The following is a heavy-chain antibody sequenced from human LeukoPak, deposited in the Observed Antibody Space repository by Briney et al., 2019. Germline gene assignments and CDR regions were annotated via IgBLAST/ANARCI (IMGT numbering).Heavy chain of an antibody. J-gene: IGHJ5*02. D-gene: IGHD4-17*01. V-gene: IGHV4-34*01. CDR1: GGSFSGYY. CDR2: INHSGST. Sequence: PSETLSLTCAVYGGSFSGYYWSWIRQPPGKGLEWIGEINHSGSTNYNPSLKSRVTISVDTSKNQFSLNLSSVTAADTAVYYCARGLTTVTTFNWFDPWGQGTLVTVSS. CDR3: ARGLTTVTTFNWFDP.